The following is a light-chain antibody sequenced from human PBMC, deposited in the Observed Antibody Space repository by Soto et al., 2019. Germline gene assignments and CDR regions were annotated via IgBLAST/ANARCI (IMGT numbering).Light chain of an antibody. J-gene: IGLJ2*01. V-gene: IGLV2-14*03. CDR1: SSDIGGFNY. Sequence: QSALTQPASVSGSPGRSVTISCTGTSSDIGGFNYVSWYQHLPGRAPKLIIYDVTNRPSGISYRFSASKSGGTASLTISGLQAEDEAYYSCSSYSRSTTHVVFGGGTKLTVL. CDR3: SSYSRSTTHVV. CDR2: DVT.